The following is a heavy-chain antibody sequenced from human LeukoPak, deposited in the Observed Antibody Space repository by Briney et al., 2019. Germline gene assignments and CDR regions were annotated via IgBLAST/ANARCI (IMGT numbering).Heavy chain of an antibody. Sequence: ASVKLSCKASGHTFTSYGISWVRQAPGQGLEWMGWISAYNGNTNYAQKLQGRVTMTTDTSTSTAYMELRSLRSDDTAVYYCARTIIVDRRLDYWGQGTLVTVSS. D-gene: IGHD2-15*01. CDR2: ISAYNGNT. CDR3: ARTIIVDRRLDY. J-gene: IGHJ4*02. V-gene: IGHV1-18*01. CDR1: GHTFTSYG.